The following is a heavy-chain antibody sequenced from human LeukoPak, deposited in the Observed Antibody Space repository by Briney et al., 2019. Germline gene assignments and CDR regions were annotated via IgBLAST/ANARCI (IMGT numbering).Heavy chain of an antibody. J-gene: IGHJ4*02. CDR2: IRYDGSNK. Sequence: GGSLRLSCAASGFTFSSYGMHWVRQAPGKGLEWVAFIRYDGSNKYYADSVKGRFTISRDNSKNTLYLQMNSLRAEDTAVYYCAKDLLSNNWSGYYLSAYWGQGTLVTVSS. D-gene: IGHD3-3*01. CDR1: GFTFSSYG. V-gene: IGHV3-30*02. CDR3: AKDLLSNNWSGYYLSAY.